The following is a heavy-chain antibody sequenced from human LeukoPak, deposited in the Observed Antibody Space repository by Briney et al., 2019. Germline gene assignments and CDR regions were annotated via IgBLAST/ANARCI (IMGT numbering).Heavy chain of an antibody. CDR2: IKTKTYGGTT. CDR1: GFTFGDHG. J-gene: IGHJ4*02. D-gene: IGHD1-26*01. V-gene: IGHV3-49*03. CDR3: SRGVIAGAAYFDY. Sequence: PGGSLRLSCTTSGFTFGDHGVSWFRQAPGKGPEWISFIKTKTYGGTTEYAASVKGRFTISRDDSTGIAYLQMDSLKPEDTAVYYCSRGVIAGAAYFDYWGQGTLVTVSS.